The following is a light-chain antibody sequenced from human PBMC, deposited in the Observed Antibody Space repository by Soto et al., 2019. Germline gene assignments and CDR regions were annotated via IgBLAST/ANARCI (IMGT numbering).Light chain of an antibody. V-gene: IGKV2-28*01. CDR2: LGS. J-gene: IGKJ2*01. CDR1: QSLLHSNGYNY. Sequence: DIVMTQSPLSLPVTPGEPASISCRSSQSLLHSNGYNYLDWYLQKPGQSPQLLIYLGSNRASGVSDRLSGSGSGTDFTLKISRVEDEDVGVYYCMQALQTPYTFGQGTKLEIK. CDR3: MQALQTPYT.